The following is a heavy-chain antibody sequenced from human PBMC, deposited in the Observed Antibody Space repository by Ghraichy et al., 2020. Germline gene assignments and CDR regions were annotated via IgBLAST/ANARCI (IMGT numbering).Heavy chain of an antibody. D-gene: IGHD6-6*01. CDR3: ARLPAARHYYYYGMDV. CDR2: IYASGST. J-gene: IGHJ6*02. V-gene: IGHV4-4*09. Sequence: SETLSLTCTVSGGSISSYYWSWIRQPPGKGLEWIGYIYASGSTNYNPSLKSRVTISVDTSKNQFSLKLSSVTAADTAVYYCARLPAARHYYYYGMDVWGQGTTVTVSS. CDR1: GGSISSYY.